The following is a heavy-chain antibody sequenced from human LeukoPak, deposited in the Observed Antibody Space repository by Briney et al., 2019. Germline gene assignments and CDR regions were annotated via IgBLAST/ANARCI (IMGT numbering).Heavy chain of an antibody. V-gene: IGHV3-30*02. CDR1: GFTFSSYG. CDR3: AKPLLSSGSMPSY. J-gene: IGHJ4*02. CDR2: IRYDGSNK. Sequence: PGGSLRLSCAASGFTFSSYGMHWVRQAPGKGLEWMAFIRYDGSNKYYADSVKGRFTISRDNSKNTLYLQMNSLRAEDTAVYYCAKPLLSSGSMPSYWGQGTLVTVSS. D-gene: IGHD3-10*01.